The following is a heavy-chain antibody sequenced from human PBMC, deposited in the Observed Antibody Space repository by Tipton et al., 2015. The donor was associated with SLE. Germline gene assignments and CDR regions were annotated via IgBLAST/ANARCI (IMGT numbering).Heavy chain of an antibody. D-gene: IGHD3-3*01. CDR2: IYYSGST. CDR1: GGSISSYY. CDR3: ARTSGRFRAFDI. J-gene: IGHJ3*02. V-gene: IGHV4-59*01. Sequence: LRLSCTVSGGSISSYYWSWIRQPPGKELEWIGYIYYSGSTNYNPSLKSRVTISVDTSKNQFSLKLSSVTAADTAVYYCARTSGRFRAFDIWGQGTMVTVSS.